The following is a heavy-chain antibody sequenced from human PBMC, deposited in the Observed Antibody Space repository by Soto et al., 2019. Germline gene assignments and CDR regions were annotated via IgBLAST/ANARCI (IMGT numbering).Heavy chain of an antibody. CDR3: ARDESYYYGSGSLDHFDY. J-gene: IGHJ4*02. D-gene: IGHD3-10*01. CDR1: GLALRGSE. V-gene: IGHV3-48*03. Sequence: FLSLSGGALGLALRGSETNWVRRSPGKGLEWVSYIGSSGTTIYYADSLKGRFTISRDNAKTSLYLQMNSLRAEDTAVYYCARDESYYYGSGSLDHFDYWGQGTLVTVSS. CDR2: IGSSGTTI.